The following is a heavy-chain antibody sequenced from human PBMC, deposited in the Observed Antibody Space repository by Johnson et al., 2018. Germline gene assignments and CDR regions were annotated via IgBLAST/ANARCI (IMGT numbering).Heavy chain of an antibody. CDR3: ARDGYDFWSGYYREHGYYYYMDV. D-gene: IGHD3-3*01. CDR1: GFTFSSYG. CDR2: IWYDGSNK. Sequence: QVQLVQSGGGVVQPGRSXRLSCAASGFTFSSYGMHWVRPAPGKGLEWVAVIWYDGSNKYYADSVKGRFTISRANPKNTLYLQMGSLRAEDMAVYYCARDGYDFWSGYYREHGYYYYMDVWGKGTTVTVSS. J-gene: IGHJ6*03. V-gene: IGHV3-33*01.